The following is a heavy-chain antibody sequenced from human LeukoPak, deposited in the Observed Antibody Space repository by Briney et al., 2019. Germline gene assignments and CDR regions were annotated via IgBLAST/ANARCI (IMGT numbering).Heavy chain of an antibody. Sequence: ASVKVSCKASGYTFTGYYMHWVRQAPGQGLEWMGWINPNSGGTNYAQKFQGRVTMTRDTSISTAYMELSRLRSDDTAVYYCARVTGYCTNGVCYDYYYYYMDVWGQGTMVTVSS. D-gene: IGHD2-8*01. CDR1: GYTFTGYY. J-gene: IGHJ6*03. CDR2: INPNSGGT. CDR3: ARVTGYCTNGVCYDYYYYYMDV. V-gene: IGHV1-2*02.